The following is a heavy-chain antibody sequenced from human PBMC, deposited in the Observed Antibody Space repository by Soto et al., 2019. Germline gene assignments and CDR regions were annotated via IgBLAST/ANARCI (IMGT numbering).Heavy chain of an antibody. V-gene: IGHV1-8*01. CDR1: GYTFTSYD. D-gene: IGHD1-20*01. CDR2: MNPNSGNT. J-gene: IGHJ4*02. CDR3: SRGPVSGIDY. Sequence: QVQLVQSGAEVKNPGASVKVSCKASGYTFTSYDINWVRQATGQGLEWMGWMNPNSGNTGYAQKCQGRATMTRNTSMSTAYMERSNGRYEETGVYYCSRGPVSGIDYWGQGTLVTVSS.